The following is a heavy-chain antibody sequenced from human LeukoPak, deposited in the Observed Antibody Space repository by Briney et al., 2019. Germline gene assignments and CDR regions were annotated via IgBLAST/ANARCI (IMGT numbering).Heavy chain of an antibody. CDR2: ISGSGGST. CDR3: AKGAAVAGEHFYGMDV. CDR1: GFMFRDYA. J-gene: IGHJ6*02. Sequence: PGGSLRLSCAASGFMFRDYAMTWVRQAPGKGLGWVSGISGSGGSTFYVGSVKGRFTISRDTSKNTLYLQMTSLRAEDTATYYCAKGAAVAGEHFYGMDVWGQGTTVTVSS. D-gene: IGHD6-19*01. V-gene: IGHV3-23*01.